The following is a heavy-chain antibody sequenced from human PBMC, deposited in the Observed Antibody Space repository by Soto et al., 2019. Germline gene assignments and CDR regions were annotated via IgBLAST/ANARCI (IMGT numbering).Heavy chain of an antibody. V-gene: IGHV4-39*01. Sequence: SETLSLTCAVSGCSIVSSSYYWGWIRQPPGKGLEWTGSIYYSGNTYYKPSLKSRVTISVDTSKNQFSLRLTSVTAADTAVYHCQRHGVVTTYANFDYWGQGTLVTVPS. CDR3: QRHGVVTTYANFDY. CDR2: IYYSGNT. D-gene: IGHD4-17*01. CDR1: GCSIVSSSYY. J-gene: IGHJ4*02.